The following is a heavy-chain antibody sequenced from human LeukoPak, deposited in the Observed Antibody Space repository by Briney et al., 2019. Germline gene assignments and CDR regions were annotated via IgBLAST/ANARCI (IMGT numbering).Heavy chain of an antibody. J-gene: IGHJ3*02. V-gene: IGHV3-7*01. CDR1: GSTFSSYW. Sequence: GGSLRLSCAASGSTFSSYWMSWVRQAPGKGLEWVANIKQDGSEKYYVDSVKGRFTISRDNAKNSLYLQMNSLRAEDTAVYYCAREIIWFGEFDAFDIWGRGTMVTVSS. CDR3: AREIIWFGEFDAFDI. CDR2: IKQDGSEK. D-gene: IGHD3-10*01.